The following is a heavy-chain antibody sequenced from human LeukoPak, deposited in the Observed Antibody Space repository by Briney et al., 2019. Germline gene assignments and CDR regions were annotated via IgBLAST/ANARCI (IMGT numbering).Heavy chain of an antibody. CDR2: INHSGST. CDR3: ARAPIVVPAAKDYYYYGMDV. Sequence: SETLSLTCAVYGGSFSGYYWSWIRQPPGKGLEWIGEINHSGSTNYNPSLKSRVTISVDTSKNQFSLKLSSVTAADTAVYYCARAPIVVPAAKDYYYYGMDVWGQGTTVTVSS. V-gene: IGHV4-34*01. D-gene: IGHD2-2*01. CDR1: GGSFSGYY. J-gene: IGHJ6*02.